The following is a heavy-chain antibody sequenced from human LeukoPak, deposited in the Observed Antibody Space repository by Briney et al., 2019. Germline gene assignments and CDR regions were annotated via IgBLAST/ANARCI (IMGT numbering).Heavy chain of an antibody. D-gene: IGHD3-3*01. J-gene: IGHJ4*02. CDR3: ATRGSDFWSGFDH. Sequence: ASVKVSCKLSGSSLHDLPIQWVRQAGTKGLEWMAGFDPENAEIVYAQKFQGRVTMTEDTSTDTAYLGLTSLTSDDTALYYCATRGSDFWSGFDHWGQGTQVTVSS. V-gene: IGHV1-24*01. CDR2: FDPENAEI. CDR1: GSSLHDLP.